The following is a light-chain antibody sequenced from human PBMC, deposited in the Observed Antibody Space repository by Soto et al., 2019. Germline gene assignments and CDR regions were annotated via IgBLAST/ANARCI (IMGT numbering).Light chain of an antibody. CDR3: QQSYRTPYT. CDR1: QTISTY. J-gene: IGKJ2*01. V-gene: IGKV1-39*01. Sequence: IQLTQSPSSLSASVGDTVTITCRPSQTISTYLNWYQHKPGKAPNLLIQAASSLLSGVPSRFSGSGSETEFTLTIRSLRPEDFATYYCQQSYRTPYTFGRGTRLEIK. CDR2: AAS.